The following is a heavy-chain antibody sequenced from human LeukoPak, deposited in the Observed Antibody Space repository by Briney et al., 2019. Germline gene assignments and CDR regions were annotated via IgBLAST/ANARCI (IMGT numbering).Heavy chain of an antibody. CDR3: AKAGVAVAGTHYYYYMDV. D-gene: IGHD6-19*01. CDR2: ISGSGGST. CDR1: GFTFSSYA. J-gene: IGHJ6*03. V-gene: IGHV3-23*01. Sequence: GGSLRLSCAASGFTFSSYAMSWVRQAPGKGLEWVSAISGSGGSTYYADSVKGRFTISRDNSNNTLYLQMNSLRAEDTAVYYCAKAGVAVAGTHYYYYMDVWGKGTTVTVS.